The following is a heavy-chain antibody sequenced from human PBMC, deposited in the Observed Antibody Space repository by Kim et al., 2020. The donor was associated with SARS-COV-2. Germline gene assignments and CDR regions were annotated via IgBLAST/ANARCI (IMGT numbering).Heavy chain of an antibody. D-gene: IGHD3-10*01. J-gene: IGHJ6*02. CDR2: IYPGDSDT. CDR3: ARPEWYYYGSGNYYYHGMDV. CDR1: GYSFTSYW. V-gene: IGHV5-51*01. Sequence: GESLKISCKGSGYSFTSYWIGWVRQMPGKGLEWMGIIYPGDSDTRYSPSFQGQVTISADKSISTAYLQWSSLKASDTAMYYCARPEWYYYGSGNYYYHGMDVWGQGTTVTVSS.